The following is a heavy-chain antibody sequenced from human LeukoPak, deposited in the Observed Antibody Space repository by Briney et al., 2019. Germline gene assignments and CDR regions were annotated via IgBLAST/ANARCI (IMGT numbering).Heavy chain of an antibody. CDR2: ISGGGGST. V-gene: IGHV3-23*01. CDR3: AKSAGGG. J-gene: IGHJ4*02. Sequence: GGSLRLSCAVSGFTFSSYDMDWVRQAPGKGLEWVSGISGGGGSTSYADSVRGRFTIYRDNSKNTLYLKMNSLRAEDTAVYYCAKSAGGGWGQGTLVTVSS. D-gene: IGHD3-16*01. CDR1: GFTFSSYD.